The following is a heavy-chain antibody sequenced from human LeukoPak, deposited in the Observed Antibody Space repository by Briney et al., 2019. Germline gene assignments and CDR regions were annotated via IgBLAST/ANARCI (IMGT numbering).Heavy chain of an antibody. CDR3: AKLKKDRALETGYYYGSGSYYADY. D-gene: IGHD3-10*01. J-gene: IGHJ4*02. Sequence: GGSLRLSCAASGFTFSSYAMSWVRQAPGKGLEWVSAISGSGGSTYCADSVKGRFTISRDNSKNTLYLQMNSLRAEDTAVYYCAKLKKDRALETGYYYGSGSYYADYWGQGTLVTVSS. CDR1: GFTFSSYA. CDR2: ISGSGGST. V-gene: IGHV3-23*01.